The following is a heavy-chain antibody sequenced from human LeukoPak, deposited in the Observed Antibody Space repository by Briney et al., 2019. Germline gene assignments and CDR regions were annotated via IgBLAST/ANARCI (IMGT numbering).Heavy chain of an antibody. Sequence: GESLKISCEGFGYSFTTYWIAWVRQMPGKGLEWMGVVSPGDSDTRYSPSFQGQVTISADKSISTAHLKWSSLKASDTAMYYCARRKAGITSLRAFDIWGQGTMITVSS. CDR1: GYSFTTYW. V-gene: IGHV5-51*01. D-gene: IGHD5-24*01. CDR2: VSPGDSDT. CDR3: ARRKAGITSLRAFDI. J-gene: IGHJ3*02.